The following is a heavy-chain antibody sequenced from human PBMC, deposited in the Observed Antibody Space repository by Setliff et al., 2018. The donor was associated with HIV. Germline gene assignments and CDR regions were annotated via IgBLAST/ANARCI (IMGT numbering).Heavy chain of an antibody. D-gene: IGHD3-22*01. Sequence: SVKVSCKASGGTFSSDAISWVRQAPGQGLEWMGGIIPILGIANYAQKFQGRVTITADESTSTAYMELSSLRSEDTAVYYCARGLKRITMIVVVWSAFDIWGQGTMVTVSS. CDR3: ARGLKRITMIVVVWSAFDI. CDR1: GGTFSSDA. CDR2: IIPILGIA. V-gene: IGHV1-69*10. J-gene: IGHJ3*02.